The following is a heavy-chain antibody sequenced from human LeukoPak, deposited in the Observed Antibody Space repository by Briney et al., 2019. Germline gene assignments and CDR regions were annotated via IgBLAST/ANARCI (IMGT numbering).Heavy chain of an antibody. CDR1: GDTFSSYT. Sequence: SVKVSCKASGDTFSSYTFSWVRQAPGQGLEWMGRIIPILDIPNYAQKFQGRVTITADKSTNTAYMELNSLTSEDTAIYYCARGSVGYSSGWYYFDYWGQGTLVTVSS. CDR2: IIPILDIP. D-gene: IGHD6-19*01. J-gene: IGHJ4*02. V-gene: IGHV1-69*02. CDR3: ARGSVGYSSGWYYFDY.